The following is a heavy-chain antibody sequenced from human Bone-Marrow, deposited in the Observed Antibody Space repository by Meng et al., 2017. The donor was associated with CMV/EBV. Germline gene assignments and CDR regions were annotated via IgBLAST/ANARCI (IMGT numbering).Heavy chain of an antibody. V-gene: IGHV3-30*02. CDR3: AKGVTAGGTYFFDY. Sequence: GGSLRLSCAASGFIFTSSGMHWVRQTPGKGLEWVAFIRYDGSNKYYPDSVKGRFTISRDNSKSTLYLQMDGLRAEDTAVYFCAKGVTAGGTYFFDYWGQGTLVTVYS. CDR2: IRYDGSNK. CDR1: GFIFTSSG. D-gene: IGHD2-15*01. J-gene: IGHJ4*02.